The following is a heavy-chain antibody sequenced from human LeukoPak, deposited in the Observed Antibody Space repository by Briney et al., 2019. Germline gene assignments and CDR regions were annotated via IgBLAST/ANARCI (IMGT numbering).Heavy chain of an antibody. Sequence: SGGSLRLSCAASGFTFRRHWMSWVRRAPGKGLEWLANIKQDGSEKYYVDSVKGRFTISRDNAENSLYLQMNSLRAEDTAVYYCVRGYCSGGNCYSETFDIWGQGTTVTVSS. V-gene: IGHV3-7*03. CDR3: VRGYCSGGNCYSETFDI. J-gene: IGHJ3*02. CDR2: IKQDGSEK. D-gene: IGHD2-15*01. CDR1: GFTFRRHW.